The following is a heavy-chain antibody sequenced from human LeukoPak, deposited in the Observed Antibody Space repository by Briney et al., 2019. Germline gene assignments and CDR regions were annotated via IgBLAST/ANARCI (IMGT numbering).Heavy chain of an antibody. CDR2: ISGSGGST. V-gene: IGHV3-23*01. D-gene: IGHD3-22*01. CDR3: AKVHYYDSSGYYYVSRYFDY. Sequence: GGSLRLSCAASGFTFSSYAMSWVRQAPGKGLEWVSAISGSGGSTYYADSVKGRFTISRDDSKNTLYLQMNSLRAEDTAVYYCAKVHYYDSSGYYYVSRYFDYWGQGTLVIVSS. J-gene: IGHJ4*02. CDR1: GFTFSSYA.